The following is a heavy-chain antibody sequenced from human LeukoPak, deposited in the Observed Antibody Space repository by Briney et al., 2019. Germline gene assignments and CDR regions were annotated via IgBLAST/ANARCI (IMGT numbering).Heavy chain of an antibody. CDR1: GFTFSSYA. J-gene: IGHJ4*02. Sequence: GGSLRLSCAASGFTFSSYAMHWARQAPGKGLEWVAVISYDGSNKYYADSVKGRFTISRDNSKNTLYLQMNSLRAEDTAEYYCAKGLKTVEMATIGYYFDYWGQGTLVTVSS. V-gene: IGHV3-30-3*01. CDR2: ISYDGSNK. D-gene: IGHD5-24*01. CDR3: AKGLKTVEMATIGYYFDY.